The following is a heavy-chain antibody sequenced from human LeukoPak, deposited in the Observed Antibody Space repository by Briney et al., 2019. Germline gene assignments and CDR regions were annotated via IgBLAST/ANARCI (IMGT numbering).Heavy chain of an antibody. CDR2: IYTSGST. V-gene: IGHV4-4*07. J-gene: IGHJ4*02. CDR1: GGSISSYY. Sequence: SGTLSLTCTVSGGSISSYYWSWIRQPAGKGLEWIGRIYTSGSTNYNPSLKSRVTMSVDTSKNQFSLKLSSVTAADTAVYYCAREVYYYGSGSYFNYWGQGTLVTVSS. CDR3: AREVYYYGSGSYFNY. D-gene: IGHD3-10*01.